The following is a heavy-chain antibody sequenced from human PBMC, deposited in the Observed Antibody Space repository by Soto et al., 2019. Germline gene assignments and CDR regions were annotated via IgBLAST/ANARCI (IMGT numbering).Heavy chain of an antibody. V-gene: IGHV1-46*01. Sequence: ASGKVSCKASGYTFTSYYMHWVRQAPGQGLEWMGIINPSGGSTSYAQKFQGRVTMTRDTSTNTVYMELSSLRSEDTAVYYCARDRYDSSGYYHDAFDIWGQGTMVTVSS. CDR2: INPSGGST. D-gene: IGHD3-22*01. CDR1: GYTFTSYY. J-gene: IGHJ3*02. CDR3: ARDRYDSSGYYHDAFDI.